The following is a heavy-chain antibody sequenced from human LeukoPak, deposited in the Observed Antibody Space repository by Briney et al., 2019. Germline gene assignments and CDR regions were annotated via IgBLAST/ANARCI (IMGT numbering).Heavy chain of an antibody. CDR3: ARGSHQDYFGSMTYLFDY. J-gene: IGHJ4*02. V-gene: IGHV3-30*04. D-gene: IGHD3-10*01. Sequence: GRSLRLSCAASGFTFSSYTIHWVRQAPGKGLERVTLISHDGRNKNYADSVKGRFTISRDNSKKTLYLEVNSLRPEDTAVYYCARGSHQDYFGSMTYLFDYWGQGILVTVSS. CDR1: GFTFSSYT. CDR2: ISHDGRNK.